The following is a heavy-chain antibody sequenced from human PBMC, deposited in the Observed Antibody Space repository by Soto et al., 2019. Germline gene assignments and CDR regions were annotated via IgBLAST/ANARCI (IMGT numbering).Heavy chain of an antibody. D-gene: IGHD6-13*01. J-gene: IGHJ4*02. CDR3: ARDWGLAAAGSSRSVDY. V-gene: IGHV1-18*01. CDR2: ISAYNGNT. CDR1: GYTFTSYG. Sequence: ASVKVSCKASGYTFTSYGISWVRQAPGQGLEWMGWISAYNGNTNYAPKLQGRVTMTTDTSTSTAYMELRSLRSDDTAVYYCARDWGLAAAGSSRSVDYWGQGTLVTV.